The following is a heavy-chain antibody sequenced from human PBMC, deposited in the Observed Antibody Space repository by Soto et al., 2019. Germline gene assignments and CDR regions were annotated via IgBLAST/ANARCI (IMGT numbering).Heavy chain of an antibody. CDR3: ARAGLKIRYCSSTSCYGWFDP. D-gene: IGHD2-2*01. CDR1: GYTFTSYY. V-gene: IGHV1-46*01. J-gene: IGHJ5*02. CDR2: INPSGGST. Sequence: ASVKVSCKASGYTFTSYYMHWVRQAPGQGLEWMGIINPSGGSTSYAQKFQGRVSMTRDTSTSTVYMELSSLRSEDTAVYYCARAGLKIRYCSSTSCYGWFDPWGQGTLVTVSS.